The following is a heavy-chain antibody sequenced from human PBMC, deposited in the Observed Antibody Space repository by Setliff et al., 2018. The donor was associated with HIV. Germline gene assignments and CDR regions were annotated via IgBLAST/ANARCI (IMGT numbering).Heavy chain of an antibody. V-gene: IGHV4-34*01. D-gene: IGHD1-26*01. CDR1: GVSFSGYS. Sequence: PSETLSLTCAVYGVSFSGYSWSWIRQPPGKGLEWIGGIFHNGTINCNPSLKSRVALSIDTFKSQISLNMTSLTTADTAIYDCGRGPIIVGAPWGVIDYWAQGKPVTVSS. CDR3: GRGPIIVGAPWGVIDY. CDR2: IFHNGTI. J-gene: IGHJ4*02.